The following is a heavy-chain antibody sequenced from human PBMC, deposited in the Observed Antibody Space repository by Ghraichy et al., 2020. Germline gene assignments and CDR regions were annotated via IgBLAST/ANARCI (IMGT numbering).Heavy chain of an antibody. CDR2: ISASGST. D-gene: IGHD2-8*01. V-gene: IGHV4-4*07. J-gene: IGHJ5*02. CDR1: GGSLSSYY. Sequence: SQTLSLTCSVSGGSLSSYYWTWVRQPAGKGLEWIGRISASGSTNENPSLRSRVTMSVDTSKNQFSLRMSSVTAADTAVYYCARDDLMGGGGRNWFDPWGQGTLVTVSS. CDR3: ARDDLMGGGGRNWFDP.